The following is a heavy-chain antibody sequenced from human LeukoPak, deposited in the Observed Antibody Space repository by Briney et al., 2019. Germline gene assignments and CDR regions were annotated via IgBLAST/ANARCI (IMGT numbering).Heavy chain of an antibody. Sequence: GGSLRLSCAASGLTFSNYWMSWVRQAPGKGLEWVANIKEDGNEKYYVDSVKGRFTISRDNAKKLLYLQMNSLRAEDTAVYYRARDRSRFYYWGQGTLVTVSS. CDR3: ARDRSRFYY. D-gene: IGHD2-2*01. CDR2: IKEDGNEK. CDR1: GLTFSNYW. V-gene: IGHV3-7*01. J-gene: IGHJ4*02.